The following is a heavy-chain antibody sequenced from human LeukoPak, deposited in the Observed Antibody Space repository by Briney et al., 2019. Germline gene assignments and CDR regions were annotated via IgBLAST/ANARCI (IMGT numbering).Heavy chain of an antibody. Sequence: SETLSLTCTVSGGSISSYYWSWIRQPAGKGLEWIGRIYSSGSTNYNPSLKGRVTMSVDTSKNQFSLKLSSVTAADTAVYYCARVSSTGRYDYWGQGTLVTVSS. CDR3: ARVSSTGRYDY. J-gene: IGHJ4*02. CDR2: IYSSGST. V-gene: IGHV4-4*07. D-gene: IGHD6-19*01. CDR1: GGSISSYY.